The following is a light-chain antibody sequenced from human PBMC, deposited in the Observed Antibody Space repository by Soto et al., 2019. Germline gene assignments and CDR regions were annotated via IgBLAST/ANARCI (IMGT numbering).Light chain of an antibody. Sequence: ERVLTQSPATLSVSPGERATLSCRASQSVSSHLAWYQQKPGQAPRLVIYDASTRATGIPARFSGSGYGTELTLTISSLQSEDFAVYSCHQYDDWPQTFGQGTKVEIK. J-gene: IGKJ1*01. CDR1: QSVSSH. CDR3: HQYDDWPQT. CDR2: DAS. V-gene: IGKV3-15*01.